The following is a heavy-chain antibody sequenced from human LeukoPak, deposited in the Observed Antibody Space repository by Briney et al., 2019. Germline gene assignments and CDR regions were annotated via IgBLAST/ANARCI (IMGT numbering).Heavy chain of an antibody. Sequence: GESLKISCEASGYDFTYYWIGWVRQKSGKGLEWMGIIYPGDSNILYSSSFQGRMTISADKSISTVYLQLSGLKASDTAMYYCARRDYGVSYAFDIWGQGTMVTVSS. CDR1: GYDFTYYW. J-gene: IGHJ3*02. CDR3: ARRDYGVSYAFDI. D-gene: IGHD4-17*01. V-gene: IGHV5-51*01. CDR2: IYPGDSNI.